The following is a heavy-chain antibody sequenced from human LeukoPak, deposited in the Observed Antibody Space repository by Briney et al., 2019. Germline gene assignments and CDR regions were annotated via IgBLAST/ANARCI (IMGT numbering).Heavy chain of an antibody. CDR2: INPNSGGT. V-gene: IGHV1-2*02. D-gene: IGHD3-16*01. J-gene: IGHJ4*02. CDR1: GYTFTGYY. Sequence: GASVTVSCTASGYTFTGYYMHWVRQAPGQGLEWMGWINPNSGGTNYAQKFQGRVTMTRDASISAAYMELSRLTSDDTAVYYCARVRVGEDLDYWGQGTLVTVSS. CDR3: ARVRVGEDLDY.